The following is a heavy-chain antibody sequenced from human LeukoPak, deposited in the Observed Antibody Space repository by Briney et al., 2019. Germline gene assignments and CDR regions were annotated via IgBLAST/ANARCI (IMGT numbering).Heavy chain of an antibody. Sequence: GGSLRLSCAASGFTFSSYEMNWVRQAPGKGLEWVSSISGSGGRTYYADSVKGRFTISRDNSKNTLYLQMNSLRAEDTALYYCAKAPGGYYPAWGQGTLVTVSS. V-gene: IGHV3-23*01. J-gene: IGHJ5*02. D-gene: IGHD3-22*01. CDR2: ISGSGGRT. CDR3: AKAPGGYYPA. CDR1: GFTFSSYE.